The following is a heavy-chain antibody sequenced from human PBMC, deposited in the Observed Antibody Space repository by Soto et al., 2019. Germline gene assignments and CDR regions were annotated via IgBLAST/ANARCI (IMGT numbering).Heavy chain of an antibody. D-gene: IGHD6-13*01. Sequence: GGSLRLSCAASGFTFSSYSMHWVRQAPGKGLEWVSSISGSGGSTFCADSVKGRSTISRDDSKNTLYLQMNSLRAEDTAVYYCAKRENVAAAGFDYWGQGTLVTVSS. CDR2: ISGSGGST. V-gene: IGHV3-23*01. CDR1: GFTFSSYS. J-gene: IGHJ4*02. CDR3: AKRENVAAAGFDY.